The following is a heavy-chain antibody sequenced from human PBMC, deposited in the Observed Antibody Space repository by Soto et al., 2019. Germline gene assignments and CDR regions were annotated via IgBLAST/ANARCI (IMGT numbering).Heavy chain of an antibody. J-gene: IGHJ4*02. CDR2: ISYDGSNK. Sequence: GGSLRLSCAASGFTFSSYAMHWVRQAPGKGLEWVAVISYDGSNKYYADSVKGRFTISRDNSKNTLYLQMNSLRAEDTAVYYCAKDILGIGYWGQGTLVTVSS. V-gene: IGHV3-30-3*01. CDR3: AKDILGIGY. D-gene: IGHD1-26*01. CDR1: GFTFSSYA.